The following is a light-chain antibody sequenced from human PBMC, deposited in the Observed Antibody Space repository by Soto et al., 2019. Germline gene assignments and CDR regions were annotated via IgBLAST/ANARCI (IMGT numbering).Light chain of an antibody. J-gene: IGLJ3*02. CDR2: GGT. CDR3: CSYAGRTTWV. Sequence: HSVLTRPAPVSESPGQSITISCTGTSRYVGNSNFVSVYQHHPGKAPKLVIYGGTKLSSGVSNRFSGSKSGNTASPTISGLQAENEAEYYCCSYAGRTTWVFGGGTK. CDR1: SRYVGNSNF. V-gene: IGLV2-23*01.